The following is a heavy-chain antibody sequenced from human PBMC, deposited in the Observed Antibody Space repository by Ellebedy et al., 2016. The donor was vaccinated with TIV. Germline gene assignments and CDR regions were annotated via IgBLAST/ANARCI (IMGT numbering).Heavy chain of an antibody. V-gene: IGHV4-59*01. CDR1: GGSIDSYY. CDR3: AREDSNYSDRYYYYGLDV. CDR2: INYSGRT. D-gene: IGHD4-11*01. J-gene: IGHJ6*02. Sequence: SETLSLXCSVSGGSIDSYYWSWIRQPPGGGLEYIGYINYSGRTNFNPSLKSRVTLSVDLSKNQFSLRLTSVTAADTAVYYCAREDSNYSDRYYYYGLDVWGQGTTVTVSS.